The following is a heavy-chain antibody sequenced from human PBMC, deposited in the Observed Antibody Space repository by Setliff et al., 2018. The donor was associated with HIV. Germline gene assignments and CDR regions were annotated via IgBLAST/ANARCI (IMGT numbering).Heavy chain of an antibody. CDR2: ISYDGTKE. Sequence: GGSLRLSCAASGFTFSNYAMHWVRQAPGKGLEWVAVISYDGTKEYYADSVKGRFTISRDNSKNTLYLQGGSLRPKDTAVYYCAKEAGVMDAFDIWGQGTMVTVSS. CDR1: GFTFSNYA. J-gene: IGHJ3*02. V-gene: IGHV3-30*04. D-gene: IGHD3-16*01. CDR3: AKEAGVMDAFDI.